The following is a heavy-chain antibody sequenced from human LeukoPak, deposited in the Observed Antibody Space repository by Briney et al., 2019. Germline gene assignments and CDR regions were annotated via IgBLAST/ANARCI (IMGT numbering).Heavy chain of an antibody. CDR2: INPSGGST. V-gene: IGHV1-46*01. D-gene: IGHD2-21*02. Sequence: ASVKVSCKASGYTFTSYYMHWVRQAPGQGLEWMGIINPSGGSTSYAQKFQGRVTMTRDTSTSTVYMELSSLRSEDTAVYYCARGIRGAYCGGDCYSLENWGQGTLVTVSS. CDR3: ARGIRGAYCGGDCYSLEN. CDR1: GYTFTSYY. J-gene: IGHJ4*02.